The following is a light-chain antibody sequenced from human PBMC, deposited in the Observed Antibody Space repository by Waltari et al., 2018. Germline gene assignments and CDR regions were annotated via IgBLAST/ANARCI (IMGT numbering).Light chain of an antibody. J-gene: IGLJ1*01. CDR1: ALPSQS. CDR3: LSRDDSGTYV. V-gene: IGLV3-25*03. Sequence: SYELTQPPSVSVSPGQTARIPCSGAALPSQSAFWYQHKPGQAPLLVIYKETLRTSVIPERFSGSSSGTTVTLTISGVQAEDEADYYCLSRDDSGTYVFGAGTKFTVL. CDR2: KET.